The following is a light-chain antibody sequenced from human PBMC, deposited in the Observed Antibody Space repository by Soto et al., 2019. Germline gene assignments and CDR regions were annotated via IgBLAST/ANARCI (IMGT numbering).Light chain of an antibody. CDR2: DVS. Sequence: QSALTQPAFVSGSPGQSITISCTGTTSDVGGYNYVSWYQQHPGKAPKLMIYDVSNRPSGVSNRFSGSKSGNTASLTISGLQADDEADYHCSSYTTSSTVLFGGGTKLTVL. CDR3: SSYTTSSTVL. V-gene: IGLV2-14*03. CDR1: TSDVGGYNY. J-gene: IGLJ2*01.